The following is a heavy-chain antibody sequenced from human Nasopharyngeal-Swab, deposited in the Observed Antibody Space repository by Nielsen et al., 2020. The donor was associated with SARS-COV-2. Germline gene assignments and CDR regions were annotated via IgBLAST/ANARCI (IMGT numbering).Heavy chain of an antibody. Sequence: ASVKVSCKASGYTFTGYYMHWVRQAPGQGLEWMGRINPNSGGTNYAQKFQGWVTMTRDTSISTAYMELSRLRSDDTAVYYCARLPRGSSSWYYFDYWGQGTLVTVSS. V-gene: IGHV1-2*04. CDR2: INPNSGGT. CDR3: ARLPRGSSSWYYFDY. CDR1: GYTFTGYY. J-gene: IGHJ4*02. D-gene: IGHD6-13*01.